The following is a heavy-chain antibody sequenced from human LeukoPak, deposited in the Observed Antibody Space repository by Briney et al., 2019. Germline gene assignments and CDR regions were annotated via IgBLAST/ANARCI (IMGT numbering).Heavy chain of an antibody. CDR1: GFTFSSYA. CDR3: AKRDIVATTVPFDY. D-gene: IGHD5-12*01. V-gene: IGHV3-23*01. Sequence: GRSLRLSCAASGFTFSSYAMSWVRQAPGKGLEWVSTFSGSGGNTHYADSVKGRFTISRDNSKNTLYLQMNSLRAEDTAVYYCAKRDIVATTVPFDYWGQGTLVTVSS. CDR2: FSGSGGNT. J-gene: IGHJ4*02.